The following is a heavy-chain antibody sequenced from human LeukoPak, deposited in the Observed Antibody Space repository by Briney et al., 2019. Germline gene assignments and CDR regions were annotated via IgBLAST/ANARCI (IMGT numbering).Heavy chain of an antibody. CDR3: TSTQGDDFWSGFQG. CDR1: GFTFSNAW. V-gene: IGHV3-15*01. CDR2: FKTKTDDGAT. Sequence: GESLRLSCAASGFTFSNAWMNWVRQAPGKGLEWVGRFKTKTDDGATDYAAPVKGIFTISRDDSINTLYLQMNSLKTEDTAVYYCTSTQGDDFWSGFQGWGQGTLVTVSS. D-gene: IGHD3-3*01. J-gene: IGHJ4*02.